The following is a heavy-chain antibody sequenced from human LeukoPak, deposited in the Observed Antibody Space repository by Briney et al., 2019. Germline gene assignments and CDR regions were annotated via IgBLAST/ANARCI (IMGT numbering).Heavy chain of an antibody. Sequence: SQTLSLTCTVSGGSISSGSYYWSWIRQPAGKGLEWIGRIYTSGSTNYNPSLKSRVTISVDTSKNQFSLKLSSVTAADTAVYYCARATTYYYDSSGYYFDYWGQGTLVTVSS. V-gene: IGHV4-61*02. CDR3: ARATTYYYDSSGYYFDY. D-gene: IGHD3-22*01. CDR2: IYTSGST. J-gene: IGHJ4*02. CDR1: GGSISSGSYY.